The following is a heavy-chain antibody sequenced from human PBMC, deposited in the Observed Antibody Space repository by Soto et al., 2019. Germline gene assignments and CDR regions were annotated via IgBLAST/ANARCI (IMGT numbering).Heavy chain of an antibody. V-gene: IGHV3-23*01. D-gene: IGHD4-4*01. J-gene: IGHJ4*02. CDR1: GFIFSSYA. Sequence: EVHLLESGGGLVQPGGSLRLSCAASGFIFSSYALGWVRQAPGKGLEWVSSISGSGGSTYYADSVKGRFIISRDSSKNTIDLQMNSLRVEDTAVYYCAKGVGSKSRYYFDYWGQGTLVTVSS. CDR2: ISGSGGST. CDR3: AKGVGSKSRYYFDY.